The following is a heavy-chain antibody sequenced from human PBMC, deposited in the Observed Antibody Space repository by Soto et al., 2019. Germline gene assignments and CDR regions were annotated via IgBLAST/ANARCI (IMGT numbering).Heavy chain of an antibody. J-gene: IGHJ4*02. CDR1: GFSLSTGGVG. CDR2: IYWDDDE. V-gene: IGHV2-5*02. CDR3: AHSDPEGWALEY. Sequence: QITLKESGPTLVRPTQTLTLTCTVSGFSLSTGGVGVAWIRQPPGKALEWLGIIYWDDDERYSPSLRSRLTITKDTSLNQVVLRMTNMDPLDTATYYCAHSDPEGWALEYWGQGLLVTVSS.